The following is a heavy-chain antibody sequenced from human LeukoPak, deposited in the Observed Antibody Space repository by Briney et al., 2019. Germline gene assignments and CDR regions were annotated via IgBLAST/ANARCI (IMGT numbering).Heavy chain of an antibody. Sequence: ASVKVSCKASGYTFTSYGISWVRQAPGQGLEWMGWISAYNGNTNYAQKLQGRVTMTTDTSTSTAYMELRSLISDDTAVYYCARAKIVVVPAAFDYWGQGTLVTVSS. J-gene: IGHJ4*02. CDR2: ISAYNGNT. CDR1: GYTFTSYG. V-gene: IGHV1-18*01. D-gene: IGHD2-2*01. CDR3: ARAKIVVVPAAFDY.